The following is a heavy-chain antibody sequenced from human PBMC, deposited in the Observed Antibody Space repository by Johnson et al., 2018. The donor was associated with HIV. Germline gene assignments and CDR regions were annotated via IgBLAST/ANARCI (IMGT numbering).Heavy chain of an antibody. CDR2: IKSDGTST. Sequence: VQLVESGGGLVQPGGSLRLSCVASGISFSSYWMHWVRQAPGKGLVWVSCIKSDGTSTNYADSVKGRFTISRDNAKDTLYLQLNSLRADDTAVYYCVREDYAFHIWGQGTVVTVSS. J-gene: IGHJ3*02. D-gene: IGHD3/OR15-3a*01. CDR3: VREDYAFHI. V-gene: IGHV3-74*01. CDR1: GISFSSYW.